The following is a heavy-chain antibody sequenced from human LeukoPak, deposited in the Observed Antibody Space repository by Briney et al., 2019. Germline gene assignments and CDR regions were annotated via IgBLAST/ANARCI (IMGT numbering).Heavy chain of an antibody. V-gene: IGHV2-70*01. Sequence: SGPALVKPTQTLTLTCTFSGFTLSTSGMCVSWIRQPPGKALEWLALIDWDDDKYYSTSLKTRLTISKDTSKNQVVLTMTNMDPVDTATYYCARIRIVVVPAAMRADYYYYGMDVWGKGTTVTVSS. J-gene: IGHJ6*04. CDR1: GFTLSTSGMC. CDR3: ARIRIVVVPAAMRADYYYYGMDV. D-gene: IGHD2-2*01. CDR2: IDWDDDK.